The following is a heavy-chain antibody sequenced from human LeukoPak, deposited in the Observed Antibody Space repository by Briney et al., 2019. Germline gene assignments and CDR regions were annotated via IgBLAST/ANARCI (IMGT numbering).Heavy chain of an antibody. V-gene: IGHV4-39*01. CDR3: ARRRYDYIWGSYSGSIDY. CDR1: GGSISSSSYY. D-gene: IGHD3-16*01. J-gene: IGHJ4*02. Sequence: PSETLPLTCTVSGGSISSSSYYWGWIRQPPGKGLEWIGSIYYSGSTYYNPSLKSRVTISVDTSKNQFSLKLSSVTAADTAVYYCARRRYDYIWGSYSGSIDYWGQGTLVTVSS. CDR2: IYYSGST.